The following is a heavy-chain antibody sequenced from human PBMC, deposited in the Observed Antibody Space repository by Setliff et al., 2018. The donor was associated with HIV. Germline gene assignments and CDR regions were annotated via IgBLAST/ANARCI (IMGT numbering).Heavy chain of an antibody. Sequence: GGSLRLSCAASGFTFNNAWMTWVRQAPGKGLECVGRITSKPDGGTAEYAAPVKGRFSISREDSANTLFLQMNSLKTEDTAVYYCSADTEDSLNFYNCDYWGPGIQVTVSS. CDR1: GFTFNNAW. CDR3: SADTEDSLNFYNCDY. D-gene: IGHD3-22*01. J-gene: IGHJ4*02. V-gene: IGHV3-15*01. CDR2: ITSKPDGGTA.